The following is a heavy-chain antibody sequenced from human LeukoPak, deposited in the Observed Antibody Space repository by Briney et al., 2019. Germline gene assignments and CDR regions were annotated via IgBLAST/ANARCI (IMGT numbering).Heavy chain of an antibody. D-gene: IGHD3-22*01. CDR3: PTVSRSLLLHAFDI. CDR2: FDPEEGET. CDR1: GYTLTELS. Sequence: SLVKVSCKVSGYTLTELSMNWVRQAPGKGLEWMGGFDPEEGETIYEQTFQGRSTMTEDTATDTAYMELSSLRSEDTAVYYCPTVSRSLLLHAFDIWGQGTMVTVSS. J-gene: IGHJ3*02. V-gene: IGHV1-24*01.